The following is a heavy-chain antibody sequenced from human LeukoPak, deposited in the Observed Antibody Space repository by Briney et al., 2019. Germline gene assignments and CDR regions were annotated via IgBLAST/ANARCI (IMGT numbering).Heavy chain of an antibody. Sequence: PGGSLRLSCAASGFTFSSYGMHWVRQAPGKGLEWVAFIRYDGSNKYYADSVKGRFTISRDNSKNTLYLQMNSLRAEDTAVYYCAPSHYDILTGYRPPFDYWGQGTLVTVSS. D-gene: IGHD3-9*01. CDR3: APSHYDILTGYRPPFDY. CDR1: GFTFSSYG. V-gene: IGHV3-30*02. J-gene: IGHJ4*02. CDR2: IRYDGSNK.